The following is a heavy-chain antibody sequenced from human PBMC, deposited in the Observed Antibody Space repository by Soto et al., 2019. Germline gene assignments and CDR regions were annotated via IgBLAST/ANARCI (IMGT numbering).Heavy chain of an antibody. CDR3: ARATKSLWFGAPHRWFDP. CDR2: IYYSGST. D-gene: IGHD3-10*01. V-gene: IGHV4-59*01. Sequence: NPSETLCLTCTVSGGSIISYYWSWIRKPPGKGLEWIGYIYYSGSTNYTPSLKSRVTISVDTSKNQFSLKLSSVAAADTAVYYCARATKSLWFGAPHRWFDPWGQGTLVTVSS. J-gene: IGHJ5*02. CDR1: GGSIISYY.